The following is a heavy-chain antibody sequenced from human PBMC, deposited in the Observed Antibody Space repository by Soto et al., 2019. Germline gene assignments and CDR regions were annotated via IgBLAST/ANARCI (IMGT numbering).Heavy chain of an antibody. CDR2: IYSGGST. D-gene: IGHD3-10*01. J-gene: IGHJ6*02. Sequence: EVQLVESGGGLVQPGGSLRLSCAASGFTVSSNYMSWVRQAPGKGLEWVSVIYSGGSTYYADSVKGRFTISRDNSKNTLYLQMNSLRAEDTAVYYCAREGRGGSGSYYPYYGMDVWGQGTTVTVSS. CDR1: GFTVSSNY. V-gene: IGHV3-66*01. CDR3: AREGRGGSGSYYPYYGMDV.